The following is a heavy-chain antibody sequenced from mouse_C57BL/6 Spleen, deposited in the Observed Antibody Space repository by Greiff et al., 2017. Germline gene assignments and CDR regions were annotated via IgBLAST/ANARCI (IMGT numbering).Heavy chain of an antibody. J-gene: IGHJ2*01. D-gene: IGHD1-1*01. Sequence: VKLQESGAELMKPGASVKLSCTATGYTFTGYWIEWVKQRPGHGLEWVGEVLPGSGSTNYNEKVKGKATFTADTSSNTHYMQLSSLTTEDSAIYYCARKDYYGSSPFDYWGQGTTLTVSS. CDR3: ARKDYYGSSPFDY. CDR2: VLPGSGST. V-gene: IGHV1-9*01. CDR1: GYTFTGYW.